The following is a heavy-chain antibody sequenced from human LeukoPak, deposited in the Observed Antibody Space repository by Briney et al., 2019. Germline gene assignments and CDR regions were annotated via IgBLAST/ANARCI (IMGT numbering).Heavy chain of an antibody. D-gene: IGHD6-19*01. Sequence: GGSLRLSCAASGFTFSGYWMHWVRQAPGKGLVWVSRINSDGSSTSYADSVKGRFTISRDNAKNTLYLQMNSLRAEDTAVYYCARTPGIAVAGTSYYYYGMDVWGQGTTVTVSS. CDR3: ARTPGIAVAGTSYYYYGMDV. CDR2: INSDGSST. CDR1: GFTFSGYW. V-gene: IGHV3-74*01. J-gene: IGHJ6*02.